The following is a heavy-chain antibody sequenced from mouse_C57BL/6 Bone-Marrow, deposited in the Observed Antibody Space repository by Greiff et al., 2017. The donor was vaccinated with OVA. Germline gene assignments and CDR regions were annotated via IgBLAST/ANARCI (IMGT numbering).Heavy chain of an antibody. CDR1: GFTFSSYA. CDR3: TREGLLWAMDY. J-gene: IGHJ4*01. Sequence: EVQGVESGEGLVKPGGSLKLSCAASGFTFSSYAMSWVRQTPEKRLEWVAYISSGGDYIYYADTVKGRFTISRDNARNTLYLQMSSLKSEDTAMYYCTREGLLWAMDYWGQGTSVTVSS. D-gene: IGHD2-10*01. V-gene: IGHV5-9-1*02. CDR2: ISSGGDYI.